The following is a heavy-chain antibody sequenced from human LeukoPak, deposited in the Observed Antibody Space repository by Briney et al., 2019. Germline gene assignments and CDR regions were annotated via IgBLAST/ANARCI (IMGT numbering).Heavy chain of an antibody. CDR2: IGSDGKIT. Sequence: PGGSLRLSCAASGFTFSTYGMVWVRRGPGKGLEWAAAIGSDGKITYYIESVKGRFTISRDNSKNTLYLQMSSLKSDDTAVYYCAKGSGGSYIDYWGQGTLVTVSS. J-gene: IGHJ4*02. CDR3: AKGSGGSYIDY. D-gene: IGHD1-26*01. CDR1: GFTFSTYG. V-gene: IGHV3-30*02.